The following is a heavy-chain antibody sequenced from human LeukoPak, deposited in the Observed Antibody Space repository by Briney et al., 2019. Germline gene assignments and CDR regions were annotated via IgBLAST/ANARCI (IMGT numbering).Heavy chain of an antibody. CDR1: GYSFTSYW. Sequence: GESLKISCQGSGYSFTSYWIGWVRQMPGKGLEWMGIIYPGDSDLRYSPSFQGQVTISADKSISTAYLQWSSLKASDTAMYYCGRRGYDILTGPTSYFDYWGQGTLVTVSS. D-gene: IGHD3-9*01. V-gene: IGHV5-51*01. CDR2: IYPGDSDL. J-gene: IGHJ4*02. CDR3: GRRGYDILTGPTSYFDY.